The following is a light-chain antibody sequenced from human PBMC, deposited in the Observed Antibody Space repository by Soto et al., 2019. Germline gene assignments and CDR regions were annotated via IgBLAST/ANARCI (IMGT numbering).Light chain of an antibody. CDR1: QSVSSY. Sequence: DIVLTQSPATLSLSPGERATLSCRASQSVSSYLAWYQQKPGQAPRLLIYDASNRATGIPARFSGSGSGTDLTTTISSIETEDFAVYYCKQRSNWPPLYSFGQGPKLAIK. CDR3: KQRSNWPPLYS. J-gene: IGKJ2*01. V-gene: IGKV3-11*01. CDR2: DAS.